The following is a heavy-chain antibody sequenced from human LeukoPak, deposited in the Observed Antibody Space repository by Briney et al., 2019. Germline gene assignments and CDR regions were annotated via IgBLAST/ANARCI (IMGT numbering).Heavy chain of an antibody. Sequence: GGSLRLSCAASGFTVSSNYTSWVRQAPGKGLEWVSVIYSGGSTYYADSVKGRFTISRDNSKNTLYLQMNSLRAEDTAVYYCARSPGTMADAFDIWGQGTMVTVSS. V-gene: IGHV3-53*01. D-gene: IGHD4/OR15-4a*01. CDR3: ARSPGTMADAFDI. CDR2: IYSGGST. CDR1: GFTVSSNY. J-gene: IGHJ3*02.